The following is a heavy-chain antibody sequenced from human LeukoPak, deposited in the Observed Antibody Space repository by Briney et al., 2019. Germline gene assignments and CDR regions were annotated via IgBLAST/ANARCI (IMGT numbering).Heavy chain of an antibody. J-gene: IGHJ4*01. CDR2: ISGRGGRT. V-gene: IGHV3-23*01. CDR1: GFTLSSYG. D-gene: IGHD3-10*01. Sequence: GGSLRLSCAASGFTLSSYGMRWGRQAPGKGLEWVSGISGRGGRTYYADSVKGRFTISKGNSKHTLYLQMKSLRAEDTAVYYCAKDTYVLRGYFDFWGQGTLVTVSS. CDR3: AKDTYVLRGYFDF.